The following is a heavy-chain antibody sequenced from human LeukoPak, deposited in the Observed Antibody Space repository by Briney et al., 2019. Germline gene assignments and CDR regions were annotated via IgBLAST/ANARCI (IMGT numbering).Heavy chain of an antibody. Sequence: PGGSLRLSCSASGFTFSSYTIHWVRQAPGKGLEFVSAITNNGGNTYYADSVKGRFTISRDNSKNTVYLQMSSLRAEDTAVYYCARDLDYYDSSGYLPYWGQGTLVTVSS. D-gene: IGHD3-22*01. CDR3: ARDLDYYDSSGYLPY. J-gene: IGHJ4*02. CDR2: ITNNGGNT. CDR1: GFTFSSYT. V-gene: IGHV3-64D*06.